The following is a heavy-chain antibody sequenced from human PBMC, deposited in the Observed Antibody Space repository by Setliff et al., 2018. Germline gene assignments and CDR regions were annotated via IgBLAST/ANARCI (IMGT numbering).Heavy chain of an antibody. V-gene: IGHV3-21*01. Sequence: PGGSLRLSCAVSGFTFSNYAMNWVRQTPEKGLEWVSSFSGSNEYIKYADSVKGRFTISRDSAENAVYLQMNNLSAEDTAVYYCAGSRAWIPIFDSWGQGILVTVSS. J-gene: IGHJ4*02. D-gene: IGHD5-12*01. CDR1: GFTFSNYA. CDR2: FSGSNEYI. CDR3: AGSRAWIPIFDS.